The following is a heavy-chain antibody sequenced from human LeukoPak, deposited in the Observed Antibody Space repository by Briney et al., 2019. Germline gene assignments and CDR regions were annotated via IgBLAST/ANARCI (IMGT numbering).Heavy chain of an antibody. CDR1: GYTFTGYY. D-gene: IGHD3-9*01. CDR3: ARTSYDILSACVTSYFQR. CDR2: INPNSGGT. V-gene: IGHV1-2*02. Sequence: ASVKVSCKASGYTFTGYYMHWVRQAPGQGLEWMGWINPNSGGTNYAQKFQGRVTMTRDTSISTVYMELSSLRSDDTAMYYCARTSYDILSACVTSYFQRWGPGTLVTVSS. J-gene: IGHJ1*01.